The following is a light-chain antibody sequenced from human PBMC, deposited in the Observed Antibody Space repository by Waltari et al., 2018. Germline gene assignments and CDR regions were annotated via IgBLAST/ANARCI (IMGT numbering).Light chain of an antibody. J-gene: IGLJ2*01. Sequence: SSELTQDPTVSVAIGQTVRITCQGDSPSSHYASLYQQRPGQAPVLVLFDRNDRPSGVPDRFSGSTSDNTAVLTITGAQAEDEASYYCHSRDASGVGGSFGGGTKLTVL. CDR1: SPSSHY. CDR3: HSRDASGVGGS. CDR2: DRN. V-gene: IGLV3-19*01.